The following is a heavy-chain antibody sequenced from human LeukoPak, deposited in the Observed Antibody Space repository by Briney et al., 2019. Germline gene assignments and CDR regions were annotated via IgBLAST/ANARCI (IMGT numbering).Heavy chain of an antibody. Sequence: PGGSLRLSCAVSGFTFSSSSMNWVRQAPGKGLEWVSSISSTSSYIYYADSVKGRFTISRDNAKNSLYLQMDSLRAEDTAVYYCATSDDLWSGTDNWGQGTLVTVSS. D-gene: IGHD3-3*01. CDR1: GFTFSSSS. J-gene: IGHJ4*02. V-gene: IGHV3-21*01. CDR3: ATSDDLWSGTDN. CDR2: ISSTSSYI.